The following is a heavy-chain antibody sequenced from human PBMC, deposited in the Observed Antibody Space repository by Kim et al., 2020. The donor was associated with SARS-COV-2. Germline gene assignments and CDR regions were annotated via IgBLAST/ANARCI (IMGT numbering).Heavy chain of an antibody. CDR1: GFTFSSYG. D-gene: IGHD3-10*01. J-gene: IGHJ6*02. Sequence: GGSLRLSCAASGFTFSSYGMHWVRQAPGKGLEWVAVISYDGSNKFYADSVKGRFTISRDNSKNTLYLQMNSLRPEDTAVYYCAKESGSGSSYAWPYYDYGMDVWGQGTTVTVSS. V-gene: IGHV3-30*18. CDR3: AKESGSGSSYAWPYYDYGMDV. CDR2: ISYDGSNK.